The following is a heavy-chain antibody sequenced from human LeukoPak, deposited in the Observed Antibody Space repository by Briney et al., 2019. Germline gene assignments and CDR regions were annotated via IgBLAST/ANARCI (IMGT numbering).Heavy chain of an antibody. V-gene: IGHV1-46*01. CDR1: GYTFTSYY. CDR2: INPSGGST. Sequence: ASVKLSCKAAGYTFTSYYMHWVRQAPGQGGEGRGMINPSGGSTSYAQKFQGRVTMTRDMSTSTVYMELSSLRSEDTAVYYCARGSGLTFYSNYENYFDYWGQGTLVTVSS. D-gene: IGHD4-11*01. CDR3: ARGSGLTFYSNYENYFDY. J-gene: IGHJ4*02.